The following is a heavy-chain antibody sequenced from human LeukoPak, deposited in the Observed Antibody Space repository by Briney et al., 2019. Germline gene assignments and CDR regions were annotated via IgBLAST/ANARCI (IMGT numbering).Heavy chain of an antibody. CDR2: ISGSGGSA. Sequence: GGSLRLSCAASGFTFSSYAMSWVRQAPGKGLEWVSAISGSGGSAYYADSVKGRFTISRDNSKNTPYLQMISLRAEDTAVYYCAKVMTRTMVRGVPPSDYWGQGTLVTVSS. CDR1: GFTFSSYA. CDR3: AKVMTRTMVRGVPPSDY. D-gene: IGHD3-10*01. J-gene: IGHJ4*02. V-gene: IGHV3-23*01.